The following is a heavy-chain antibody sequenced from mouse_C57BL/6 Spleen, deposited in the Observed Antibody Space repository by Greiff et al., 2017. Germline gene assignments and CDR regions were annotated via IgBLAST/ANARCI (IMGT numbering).Heavy chain of an antibody. J-gene: IGHJ2*01. D-gene: IGHD1-1*01. CDR3: ARRAGYCYSSIRYYFDY. Sequence: QVTLKESGPGILQSSQTLSLTCSFSGFSLSTSGMGVSWIRQPSGKGLEWLAHIYWDDDKCYNPSLKRRLTISKDTSRNQVFLKITSVDTADTATYYCARRAGYCYSSIRYYFDYWGQGTTLTVSS. CDR1: GFSLSTSGMG. V-gene: IGHV8-12*01. CDR2: IYWDDDK.